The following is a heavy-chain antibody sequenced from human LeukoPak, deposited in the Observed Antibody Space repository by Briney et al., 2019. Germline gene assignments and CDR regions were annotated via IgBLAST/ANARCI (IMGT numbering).Heavy chain of an antibody. CDR1: GFTFSSFS. CDR3: ARDAEQRSFLDY. J-gene: IGHJ4*02. Sequence: GGSLRLSCAASGFTFSSFSMSWVRQAPGRGLEWVSSISSRGDNTYDADSAKGRFTISRDNSKNSLYLQMDSLRAEDTAVYYCARDAEQRSFLDYWGQGTLVTVSS. D-gene: IGHD1-26*01. V-gene: IGHV3-23*01. CDR2: ISSRGDNT.